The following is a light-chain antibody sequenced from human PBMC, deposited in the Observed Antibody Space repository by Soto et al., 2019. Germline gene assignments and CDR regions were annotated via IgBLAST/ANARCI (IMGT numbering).Light chain of an antibody. CDR2: AAS. Sequence: DIQLTPSPSSLSASVVFRVTITCLASQSISSYLNWHQQKPGKAPKLLIYAASSLQSVVPSRFSGSGSGTDFTLTISSLQPQDFATYYCQQSYSTPYTFGQGTKVDIK. V-gene: IGKV1-39*01. CDR3: QQSYSTPYT. CDR1: QSISSY. J-gene: IGKJ2*01.